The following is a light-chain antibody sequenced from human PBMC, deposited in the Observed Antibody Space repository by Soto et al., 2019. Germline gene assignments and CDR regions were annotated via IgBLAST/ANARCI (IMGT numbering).Light chain of an antibody. CDR3: KQYYSYPRT. J-gene: IGKJ1*01. Sequence: AIRITQSPSSLSAYTGHRVNITFWSSQCISSYLAWYQQKPGKAPKLLIYAASTLQSGVPSRFSGSGSGTDFTLTISCLQSEDFATYYCKQYYSYPRTFGKGTKVDIK. CDR1: QCISSY. V-gene: IGKV1-8*01. CDR2: AAS.